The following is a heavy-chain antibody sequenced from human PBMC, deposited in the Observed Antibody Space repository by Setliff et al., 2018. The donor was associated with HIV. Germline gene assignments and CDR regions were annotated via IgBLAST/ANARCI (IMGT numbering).Heavy chain of an antibody. V-gene: IGHV4-31*03. D-gene: IGHD6-19*01. Sequence: SETLSLTCTVSGGSISSGGYYWSWIRQHPGMGLEWIGYIYYSGRTYYNPSLKSRITMSVDTSKNQFSLKLSSVTAADTAVYYCARVFTVAGTYYYYYMDVWGKGTTVT. J-gene: IGHJ6*03. CDR3: ARVFTVAGTYYYYYMDV. CDR2: IYYSGRT. CDR1: GGSISSGGYY.